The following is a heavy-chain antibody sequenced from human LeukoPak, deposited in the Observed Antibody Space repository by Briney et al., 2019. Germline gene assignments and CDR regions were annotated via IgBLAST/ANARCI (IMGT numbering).Heavy chain of an antibody. V-gene: IGHV4-31*03. Sequence: SETLSLTCTVSGGAIISGGSYWTWIRQRPGRGLEYIGYTFHSGNTYYNPSLKSRVSISVDTSKNQFSLQLSSVTAADTAVYYCARMFIEATNRGRVDPWGQGTLVTVSS. D-gene: IGHD2-8*01. J-gene: IGHJ5*02. CDR1: GGAIISGGSY. CDR3: ARMFIEATNRGRVDP. CDR2: TFHSGNT.